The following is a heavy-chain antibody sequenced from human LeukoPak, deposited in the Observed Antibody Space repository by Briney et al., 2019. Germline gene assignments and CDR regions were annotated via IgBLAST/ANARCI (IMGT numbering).Heavy chain of an antibody. CDR1: GFTFSSYA. CDR2: ISASDGKT. Sequence: GGYLRLSCAASGFTFSSYAMSWVRQPPGKGLEWGSIISASDGKTYYADSVKVRITISRDKSRNYLQMNSLRGDDTAIYYCAKDVTVGEYYGSGSYFDYWGQGTLVTVSS. V-gene: IGHV3-23*01. D-gene: IGHD3-10*01. CDR3: AKDVTVGEYYGSGSYFDY. J-gene: IGHJ4*02.